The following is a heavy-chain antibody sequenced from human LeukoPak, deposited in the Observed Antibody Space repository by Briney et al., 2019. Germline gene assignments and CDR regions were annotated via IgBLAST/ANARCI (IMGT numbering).Heavy chain of an antibody. CDR3: ARGVRYGSGSYRAKNWFDP. J-gene: IGHJ5*02. CDR2: INHSGST. D-gene: IGHD3-10*01. CDR1: GGSFSGYY. Sequence: PSETLSLTCAVYGGSFSGYYWSWIRQPPGKGLEWIGEINHSGSTNYNPSLKSRVTISVDTSKNQFSLKLSSVTAAYTAVYYCARGVRYGSGSYRAKNWFDPWGQGTLVTVSS. V-gene: IGHV4-34*01.